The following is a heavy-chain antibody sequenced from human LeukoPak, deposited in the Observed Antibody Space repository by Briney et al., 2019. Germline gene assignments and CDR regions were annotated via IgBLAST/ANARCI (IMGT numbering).Heavy chain of an antibody. V-gene: IGHV5-51*01. J-gene: IGHJ6*03. CDR1: GYSFTSYW. CDR2: IYPGDSDT. Sequence: GESLKISCKGSGYSFTSYWIGWVRQMPGKGLEWMGIIYPGDSDTRYSPSFQGQVTISADKSISTAYLQWSSLKASDTAMYYCARHSGGSGSYYKAYYYMDVWGKGTTVTISS. D-gene: IGHD3-10*01. CDR3: ARHSGGSGSYYKAYYYMDV.